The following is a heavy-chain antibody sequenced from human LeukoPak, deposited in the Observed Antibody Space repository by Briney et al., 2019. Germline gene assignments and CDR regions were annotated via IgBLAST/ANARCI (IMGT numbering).Heavy chain of an antibody. CDR1: GFTFSNHE. J-gene: IGHJ4*02. D-gene: IGHD6-6*01. Sequence: GGSLRLSCAASGFTFSNHEMDWVRQAPGKGLEWVSSMSILSGITYYAESVKGRFTVSRDNAKNLLHLQMNSLRVEDTAIYYCAREFEYSTSGAGYWGQGTLVTVSS. CDR2: MSILSGIT. CDR3: AREFEYSTSGAGY. V-gene: IGHV3-48*03.